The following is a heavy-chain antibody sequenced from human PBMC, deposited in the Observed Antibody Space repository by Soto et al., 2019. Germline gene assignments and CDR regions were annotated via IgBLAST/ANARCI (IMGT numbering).Heavy chain of an antibody. CDR3: ATELRCAECVNVGWRLDV. Sequence: QVHLVESGGGVVQPGRSLRLSCAASGFTFSRHAMHWIRQAPGKGLEWVTVIWFDGSNEYYADSVKGRFTISRDNSKTRLKLKMNRQRPEDTGVYYGATELRCAECVNVGWRLDVWGQGTMVTVSS. CDR2: IWFDGSNE. J-gene: IGHJ5*02. D-gene: IGHD6-19*01. CDR1: GFTFSRHA. V-gene: IGHV3-33*03.